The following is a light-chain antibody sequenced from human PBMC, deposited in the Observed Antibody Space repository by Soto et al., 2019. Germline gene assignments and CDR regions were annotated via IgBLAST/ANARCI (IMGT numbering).Light chain of an antibody. V-gene: IGKV1-33*01. CDR2: GAS. CDR1: QDIRNY. J-gene: IGKJ3*01. Sequence: DIQMTQSPSSLSASVGARVSITCQASQDIRNYLSWFQQKPGRAPKLLIYGASNLETGVPSRFRGSGYGTGFTFTISSLQPEDIATYYCQQYHNLPPFTFGPGTKVDIK. CDR3: QQYHNLPPFT.